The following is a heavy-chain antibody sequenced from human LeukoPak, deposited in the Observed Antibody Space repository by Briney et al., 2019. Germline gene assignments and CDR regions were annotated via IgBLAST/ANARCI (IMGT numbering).Heavy chain of an antibody. CDR3: ARDLRRFGELLGIDY. J-gene: IGHJ4*02. CDR1: GYTFTSYA. Sequence: ASVKLSCKASGYTFTSYAMHWVRQAPGQRLEWMGWINAGNGNTNYSQKFQGRVTITRDTSASTAYMELSSLRSEDTAVYYCARDLRRFGELLGIDYWGQGTLVTVSS. CDR2: INAGNGNT. V-gene: IGHV1-3*01. D-gene: IGHD3-10*01.